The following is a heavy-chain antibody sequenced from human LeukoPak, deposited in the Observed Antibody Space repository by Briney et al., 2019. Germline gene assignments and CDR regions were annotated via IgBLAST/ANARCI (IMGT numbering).Heavy chain of an antibody. J-gene: IGHJ4*02. Sequence: GRSLRLSCGASGFTFDVYAMHWVRQAPGKGLEWVSGLSWNSGSIGYADSVKGRFTISRDNAKNSLYLQMNSLSADDTALYYGAKGPMVRGVPFFDYWGQRTLVTVSS. CDR3: AKGPMVRGVPFFDY. V-gene: IGHV3-9*01. CDR2: LSWNSGSI. D-gene: IGHD3-10*01. CDR1: GFTFDVYA.